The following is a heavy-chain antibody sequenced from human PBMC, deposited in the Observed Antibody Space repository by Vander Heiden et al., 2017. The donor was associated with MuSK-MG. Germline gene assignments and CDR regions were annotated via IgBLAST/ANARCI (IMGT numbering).Heavy chain of an antibody. Sequence: QVQLQESGPGLVKPSETLSLTCTVSGGSISSYYWSWIPQPQGTGLEWIGYIYYSGSTNYNPSLKSRVTISVDTSKNQFSLKLSSVTAADTAVYYCARSVSNYPYYYYYYYMDVWGKGTTVTVSS. V-gene: IGHV4-59*08. CDR1: GGSISSYY. CDR2: IYYSGST. CDR3: ARSVSNYPYYYYYYYMDV. J-gene: IGHJ6*03. D-gene: IGHD4-4*01.